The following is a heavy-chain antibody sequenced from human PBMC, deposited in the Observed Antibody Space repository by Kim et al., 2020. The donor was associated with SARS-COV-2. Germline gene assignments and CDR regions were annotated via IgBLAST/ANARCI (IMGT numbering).Heavy chain of an antibody. CDR3: ASGGPFSGSGSPFDF. CDR2: INIADGNT. Sequence: ASVKVSCKASGYTFSNNGMDWVRQAPGQRLEWMGWINIADGNTEYSEKFYDRLTITRDTSASATYLELNRLTSEDSAVYYCASGGPFSGSGSPFDFWGQG. CDR1: GYTFSNNG. D-gene: IGHD3-10*01. J-gene: IGHJ4*02. V-gene: IGHV1-3*04.